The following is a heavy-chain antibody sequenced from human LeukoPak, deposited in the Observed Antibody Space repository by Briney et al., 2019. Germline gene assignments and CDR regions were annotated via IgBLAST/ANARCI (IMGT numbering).Heavy chain of an antibody. J-gene: IGHJ6*02. CDR1: GFPFSSYA. Sequence: HPGGSLRLSCSASGFPFSSYAMHWVRQAPGKGLEYVSAISDSGGSTYYADSVKGRFTISRDNSKNTLHLQMSSLRAEDTAVYFCVRGYSFGPYGMDVGPRDHGHRLL. CDR3: VRGYSFGPYGMDV. D-gene: IGHD2-15*01. CDR2: ISDSGGST. V-gene: IGHV3-64D*09.